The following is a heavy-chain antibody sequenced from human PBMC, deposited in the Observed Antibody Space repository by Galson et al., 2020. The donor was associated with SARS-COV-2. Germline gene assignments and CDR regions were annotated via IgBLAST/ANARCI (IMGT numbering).Heavy chain of an antibody. J-gene: IGHJ6*02. CDR2: IYPGDSDT. CDR3: ARPEFIYCSGNYYYGMDV. V-gene: IGHV5-51*01. D-gene: IGHD3-10*01. Sequence: GESLKISCKGSGYSFTSYWIGWVRQMPGKGLEWMGIIYPGDSDTRYSPSFQGQVTISADKSISTAYLQWSSLKASDTAMYYCARPEFIYCSGNYYYGMDVWGQGTTVTVSS. CDR1: GYSFTSYW.